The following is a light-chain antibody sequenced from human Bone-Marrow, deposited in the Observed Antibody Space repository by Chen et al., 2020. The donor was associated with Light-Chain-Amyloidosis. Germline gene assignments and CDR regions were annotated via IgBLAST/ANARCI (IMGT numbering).Light chain of an antibody. J-gene: IGKJ4*01. CDR1: QDISNY. CDR2: DAS. Sequence: DIQMTQSPSSLSASVGDRVSITCQASQDISNYLNWYLQKPGEVPKLLIYDASNLGAGVPSRFSGGRSGTHFTLTISSLQPEDVATFYCQQYHTLPLTFGGGTKLEIK. V-gene: IGKV1-33*01. CDR3: QQYHTLPLT.